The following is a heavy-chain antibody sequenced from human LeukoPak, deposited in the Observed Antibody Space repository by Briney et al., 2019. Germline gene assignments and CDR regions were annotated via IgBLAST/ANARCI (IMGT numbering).Heavy chain of an antibody. CDR1: GGSISSGDYY. CDR3: ARPYYYDSRIDP. V-gene: IGHV4-30-4*01. Sequence: PSETLSLTCTVSGGSISSGDYYWGWIRQPPGKGLEWIAYMYYSGSTYYNPSLKSRVTMTADTSKNQLSVKLSSVTAADTAVYYCARPYYYDSRIDPWGQGILVTVSS. J-gene: IGHJ5*02. CDR2: MYYSGST. D-gene: IGHD3-22*01.